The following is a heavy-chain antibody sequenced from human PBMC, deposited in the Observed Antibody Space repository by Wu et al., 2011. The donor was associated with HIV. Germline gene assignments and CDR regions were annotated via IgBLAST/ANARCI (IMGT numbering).Heavy chain of an antibody. J-gene: IGHJ6*03. D-gene: IGHD3-10*01. Sequence: QVQLVQSGAEVKSPGASVKVSCKASNYIFTTYAISWVRQAPGQGLEWMGYISPYDGDTHYAQKFQGRVTMTTDTSTSTAYMELRSLRFDDTAVYYCARDRHPMVGPWYYYYYMDVWGKGTTVTVSS. V-gene: IGHV1-18*01. CDR1: NYIFTTYA. CDR2: ISPYDGDT. CDR3: ARDRHPMVGPWYYYYYMDV.